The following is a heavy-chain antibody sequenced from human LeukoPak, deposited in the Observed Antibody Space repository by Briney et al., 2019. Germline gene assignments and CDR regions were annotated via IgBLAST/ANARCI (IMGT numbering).Heavy chain of an antibody. Sequence: GGSLRLSCAASGFTLSHYYMSWVRQAPGKGLEWVANIKQDGSEQFYLDSVKGRFTISRDNAKNALYLQMHSLRVEDTAVYYCARESIVVVPTTMDDASDIWGQGTMVTVSS. J-gene: IGHJ3*02. D-gene: IGHD2-2*01. CDR3: ARESIVVVPTTMDDASDI. V-gene: IGHV3-7*01. CDR2: IKQDGSEQ. CDR1: GFTLSHYY.